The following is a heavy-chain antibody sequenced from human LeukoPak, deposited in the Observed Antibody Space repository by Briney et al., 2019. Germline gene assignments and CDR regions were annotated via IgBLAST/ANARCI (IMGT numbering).Heavy chain of an antibody. CDR3: AKSFGDYLDY. Sequence: SETLSLTCTVSGGSISSYYWSWIRQPPGKGLEWIGYIYYSGSTNYNPSLKSRVTISVDTSKNQFSLKLSSVTAAGTAVYYCAKSFGDYLDYWGQGTLVTVSS. CDR1: GGSISSYY. J-gene: IGHJ4*02. V-gene: IGHV4-59*01. CDR2: IYYSGST. D-gene: IGHD1-26*01.